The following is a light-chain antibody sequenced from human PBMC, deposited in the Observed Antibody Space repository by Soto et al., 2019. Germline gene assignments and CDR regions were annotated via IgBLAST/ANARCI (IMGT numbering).Light chain of an antibody. CDR1: QSVTSSN. CDR3: QHYGASQYT. J-gene: IGKJ2*01. Sequence: IVLTQSPGTLSLSPGETVTLSCRASQSVTSSNLAWYQQKPGQAPRLLIYGASYRATGIADKFTGSGSGADFSLTISRLELEDFAVYYCQHYGASQYTFGQGTKLEIK. V-gene: IGKV3-20*01. CDR2: GAS.